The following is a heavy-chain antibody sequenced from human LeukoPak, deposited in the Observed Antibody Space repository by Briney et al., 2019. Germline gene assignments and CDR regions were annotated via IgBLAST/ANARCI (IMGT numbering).Heavy chain of an antibody. Sequence: PGGSLRLSCAASGFTFSSFWMGWVRQAPGKGLEWVANINEAGSGKYYVDSVKGRFTISRDNAKNSLYLQVNSLRVEDTAIYYCASGRQLGYWGQGTLATVSS. CDR1: GFTFSSFW. D-gene: IGHD6-13*01. J-gene: IGHJ4*02. CDR3: ASGRQLGY. V-gene: IGHV3-7*01. CDR2: INEAGSGK.